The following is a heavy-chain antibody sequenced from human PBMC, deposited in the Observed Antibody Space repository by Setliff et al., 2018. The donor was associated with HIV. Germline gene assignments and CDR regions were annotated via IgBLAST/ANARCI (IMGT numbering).Heavy chain of an antibody. J-gene: IGHJ4*02. D-gene: IGHD3-22*01. CDR2: IRYDGSNK. CDR1: GFTFSNFA. Sequence: PGGSLRLSCTASGFTFSNFAITWVRQAPGKGLEWVAFIRYDGSNKYYADSVKGRFTISRDNSKNTLYLQMNSLRAEDTAVYYCAKIQNPQGYYYDSSGYYPHPGSPDYWGQGTLVTVSS. V-gene: IGHV3-30*02. CDR3: AKIQNPQGYYYDSSGYYPHPGSPDY.